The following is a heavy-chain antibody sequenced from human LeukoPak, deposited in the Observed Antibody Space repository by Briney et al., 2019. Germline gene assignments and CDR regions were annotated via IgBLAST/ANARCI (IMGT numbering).Heavy chain of an antibody. CDR2: IYHSGST. D-gene: IGHD6-19*01. Sequence: TSETLSLTCTVSGDSISSYYWGWIRQPPGKGLEWIGSIYHSGSTYYNPSLKSRVTISVDTSKNQFSLKLSSVTAADTAVYNCARVIAVAGYYFDYWGQGTLVTVSS. J-gene: IGHJ4*02. CDR3: ARVIAVAGYYFDY. CDR1: GDSISSYY. V-gene: IGHV4-38-2*02.